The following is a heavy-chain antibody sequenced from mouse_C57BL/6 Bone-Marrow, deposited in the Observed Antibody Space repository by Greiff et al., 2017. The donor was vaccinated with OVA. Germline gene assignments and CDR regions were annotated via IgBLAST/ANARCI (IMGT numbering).Heavy chain of an antibody. CDR2: IYPGDGDT. Sequence: VQRVESGPELVKPGASVKISCKASGYAFSSSWMNWVKQRPGKGLEWIGRIYPGDGDTNYNGKFKGKATLTADKSSSTAYMQLSSLTSEDSAVYFCARDEAMDYWGQGTSVTVSS. CDR3: ARDEAMDY. CDR1: GYAFSSSW. J-gene: IGHJ4*01. V-gene: IGHV1-82*01.